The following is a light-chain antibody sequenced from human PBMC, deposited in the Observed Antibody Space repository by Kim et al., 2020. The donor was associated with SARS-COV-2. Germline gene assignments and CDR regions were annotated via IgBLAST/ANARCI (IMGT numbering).Light chain of an antibody. Sequence: SYELTQPPSVSVSPGQTAGITCSGDKLGQKYASWYQQKPGQSPVLVIYQDTKRPSDIPERFSGSNSGNTATLTISGTQPMDEADYYCQAWDSSTVVFGGG. J-gene: IGLJ3*02. CDR3: QAWDSSTVV. V-gene: IGLV3-1*01. CDR2: QDT. CDR1: KLGQKY.